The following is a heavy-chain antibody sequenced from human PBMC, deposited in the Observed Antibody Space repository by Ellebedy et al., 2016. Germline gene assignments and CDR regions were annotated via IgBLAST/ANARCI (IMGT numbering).Heavy chain of an antibody. CDR1: GFTFGTFW. Sequence: GESLKISCAASGFTFGTFWMAWVRQAPGKGLEWVAHMSQDGSEKFYVDSVKGRFTISRDNAKNSLFLQMNSLRAEDTAVYYCATDTGNYWSSDYWGQGTLVTVSS. J-gene: IGHJ4*02. CDR3: ATDTGNYWSSDY. V-gene: IGHV3-7*04. D-gene: IGHD1-26*01. CDR2: MSQDGSEK.